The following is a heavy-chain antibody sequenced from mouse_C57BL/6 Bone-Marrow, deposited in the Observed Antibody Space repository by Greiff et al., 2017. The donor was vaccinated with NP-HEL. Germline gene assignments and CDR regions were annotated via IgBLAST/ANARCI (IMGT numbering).Heavy chain of an antibody. Sequence: EVQLQESGAELVRPGASVKLSCTASGFNIKDDYMHWVKQRPEQGLEWIGWIDPENGDTEYASKFQGKATITADTSSTTAYLQLSSLTSEDTAVYYCTTYDYDVEFAYWGQGTLVTVSA. CDR1: GFNIKDDY. CDR2: IDPENGDT. V-gene: IGHV14-4*01. CDR3: TTYDYDVEFAY. D-gene: IGHD2-4*01. J-gene: IGHJ3*01.